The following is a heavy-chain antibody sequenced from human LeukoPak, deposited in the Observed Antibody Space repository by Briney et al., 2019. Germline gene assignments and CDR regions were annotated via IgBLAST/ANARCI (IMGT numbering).Heavy chain of an antibody. J-gene: IGHJ5*02. CDR3: ARGRGDSSGSARLNWFDP. CDR1: GFTFSSYS. D-gene: IGHD6-19*01. V-gene: IGHV3-21*01. CDR2: ISSSSSYI. Sequence: PGGSLRLSCAACGFTFSSYSMNWVRQAPGKGLEWVSSISSSSSYIYYADSVKGRFTISRDNAKNSLYLQMNSLRAEDTAVYYCARGRGDSSGSARLNWFDPWGQGTLVTVSS.